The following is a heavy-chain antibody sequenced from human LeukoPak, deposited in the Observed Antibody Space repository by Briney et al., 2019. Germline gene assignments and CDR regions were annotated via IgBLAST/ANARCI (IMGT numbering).Heavy chain of an antibody. Sequence: ASVKVSCKASGYTFTGYYMHWVRQAPGQGLEWMGWINPNSGGTNYAQKFQDRVTMTRDTSISTAYLELSRLRSDDTAVYYCARTLAKTFGASLWGQGTMVTVSS. D-gene: IGHD1-26*01. V-gene: IGHV1-2*02. CDR1: GYTFTGYY. J-gene: IGHJ3*01. CDR2: INPNSGGT. CDR3: ARTLAKTFGASL.